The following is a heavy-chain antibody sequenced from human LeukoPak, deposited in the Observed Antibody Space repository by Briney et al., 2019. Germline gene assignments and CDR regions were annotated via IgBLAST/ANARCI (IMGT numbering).Heavy chain of an antibody. V-gene: IGHV4-39*01. J-gene: IGHJ3*02. Sequence: PSETLSLTCTVSGGSISSSSYYWGWIRQPPGKGLEWIGSIYYSGSTYYNPSLKSRVTISVDTSKNQFSLKLSSVTAADTAAYYCARQMSSSTSCYECGVPNAFDIWGQGTMVTVSS. CDR3: ARQMSSSTSCYECGVPNAFDI. CDR2: IYYSGST. CDR1: GGSISSSSYY. D-gene: IGHD2-2*01.